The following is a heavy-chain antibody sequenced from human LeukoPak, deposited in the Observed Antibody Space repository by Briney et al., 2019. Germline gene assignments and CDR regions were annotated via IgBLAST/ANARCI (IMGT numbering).Heavy chain of an antibody. D-gene: IGHD6-13*01. V-gene: IGHV4-31*03. CDR2: IYYSGST. J-gene: IGHJ4*02. CDR3: ARRGLAAARYPYYFDY. CDR1: GGSISSGGYS. Sequence: SETLSLTCTVSGGSISSGGYSWSWIGQHPGKGLEWIGYIYYSGSTYYNPSLKSRVTISVDTSKNQFSLKLSSVTAADTAVYYCARRGLAAARYPYYFDYWGQGTLVTVSS.